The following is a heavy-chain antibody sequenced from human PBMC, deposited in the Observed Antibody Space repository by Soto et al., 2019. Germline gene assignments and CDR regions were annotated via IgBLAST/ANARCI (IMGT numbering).Heavy chain of an antibody. CDR3: ASPRTSSAWSPSY. CDR2: INPSDGRT. J-gene: IGHJ4*02. D-gene: IGHD6-19*01. Sequence: ASVKVSCKASGYTFSSYYMHWVRQAPGQGLEWMGIINPSDGRTTYAQKFQGRVTMTRDTSTSTVYMELSSLRSEDTAVYFCASPRTSSAWSPSYWGQGTLVTVSS. V-gene: IGHV1-46*01. CDR1: GYTFSSYY.